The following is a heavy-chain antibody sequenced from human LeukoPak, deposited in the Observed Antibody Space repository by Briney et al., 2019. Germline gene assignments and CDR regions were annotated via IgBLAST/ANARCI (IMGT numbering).Heavy chain of an antibody. J-gene: IGHJ3*02. D-gene: IGHD3-22*01. CDR1: GYSISSGYY. V-gene: IGHV4-38-2*02. Sequence: SETLSLTGTVSGYSISSGYYWGWIRQPPGKGLEWIGSIYHVGTTYYNPSLKSRVSISVDTSKNQFSLKLSSVTAADTAVYYCARAESGYAFDIWGQGTMVTVSS. CDR2: IYHVGTT. CDR3: ARAESGYAFDI.